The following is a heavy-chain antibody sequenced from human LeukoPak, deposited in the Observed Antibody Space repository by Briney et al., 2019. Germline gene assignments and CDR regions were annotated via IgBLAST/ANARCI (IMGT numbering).Heavy chain of an antibody. Sequence: VSYQASRYIFHHYAIHWLDQAPAKRREWMGWMNASHGNTKYPQKFQGRITHIRNTSAATAYMELGSLRHQDPAVYYCARGRGTSGSNRDFYFYYYMDVWGKGTTVTVSS. CDR3: ARGRGTSGSNRDFYFYYYMDV. CDR1: RYIFHHYA. V-gene: IGHV1-3*01. CDR2: MNASHGNT. J-gene: IGHJ6*03. D-gene: IGHD2-15*01.